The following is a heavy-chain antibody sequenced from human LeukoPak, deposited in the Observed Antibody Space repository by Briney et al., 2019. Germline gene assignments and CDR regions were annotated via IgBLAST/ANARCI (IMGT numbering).Heavy chain of an antibody. D-gene: IGHD3-22*01. Sequence: SETLSLTCAVYGGSFSDYYWSWIRQPPGKGLEWIGEINHSGSTNYNPSLKSRVTISVDTSKNQFPLKLSSVTAADTAVYYCARMGDSSGYEELGDSDYWGQGTLVTVSS. V-gene: IGHV4-34*01. J-gene: IGHJ4*02. CDR3: ARMGDSSGYEELGDSDY. CDR1: GGSFSDYY. CDR2: INHSGST.